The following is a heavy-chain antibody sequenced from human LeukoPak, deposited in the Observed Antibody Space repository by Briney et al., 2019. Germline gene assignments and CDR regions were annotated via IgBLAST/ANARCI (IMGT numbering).Heavy chain of an antibody. CDR2: IDGNGGDT. V-gene: IGHV3-23*01. CDR3: ARDFYGSGSYYTVAFDS. Sequence: GGSLRLSCAASGFTFRSHAMSWVRQAPGGGLEWVASIDGNGGDTYYADSVKGRFPISRDHSKNTVYLQMNSLSAEDTAVYYCARDFYGSGSYYTVAFDSWGQGTLVTVSS. D-gene: IGHD3-10*01. CDR1: GFTFRSHA. J-gene: IGHJ4*02.